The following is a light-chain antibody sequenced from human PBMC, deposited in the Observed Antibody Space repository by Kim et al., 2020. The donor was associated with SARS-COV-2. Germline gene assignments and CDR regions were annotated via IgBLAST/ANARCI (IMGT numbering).Light chain of an antibody. J-gene: IGKJ3*01. Sequence: ALVGVSVTITSRASQCISTWLAWYRLRPGKAPELLIDAAADLQPGVPSRVTGGGSGTHFTLTINNLQPADFATYYCQQSYSLPPTFGPGTNVDIK. CDR1: QCISTW. V-gene: IGKV1-12*01. CDR3: QQSYSLPPT. CDR2: AAA.